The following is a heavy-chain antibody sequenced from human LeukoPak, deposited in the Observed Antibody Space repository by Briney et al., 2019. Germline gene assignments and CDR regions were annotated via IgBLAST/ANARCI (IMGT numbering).Heavy chain of an antibody. J-gene: IGHJ5*02. CDR1: GYTFTSYA. V-gene: IGHV1-3*01. Sequence: GASVKVSCKASGYTFTSYAMHWVRQAPGQRLEWMGWINAGNGNTKYSQKFQGRVTITRDTSASTAYMELSSLRSEDTAVYYCARGDCSGGSCYPYNWFDPWGQGTLVTVSS. CDR2: INAGNGNT. D-gene: IGHD2-15*01. CDR3: ARGDCSGGSCYPYNWFDP.